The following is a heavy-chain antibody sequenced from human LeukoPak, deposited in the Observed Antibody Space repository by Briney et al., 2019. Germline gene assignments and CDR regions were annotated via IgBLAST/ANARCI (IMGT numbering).Heavy chain of an antibody. D-gene: IGHD4-17*01. J-gene: IGHJ4*02. CDR2: ISSSSSYI. CDR3: ARESYGDYQGYFDY. CDR1: GFTFSSYS. Sequence: GGSLRLSCAASGFTFSSYSMNWVRQAPGKGLEWVSSISSSSSYIYYADSVKGRFTISRDNAKNSLYLQMNSLRAEDTAVYYCARESYGDYQGYFDYWGQGTLVTVSS. V-gene: IGHV3-21*01.